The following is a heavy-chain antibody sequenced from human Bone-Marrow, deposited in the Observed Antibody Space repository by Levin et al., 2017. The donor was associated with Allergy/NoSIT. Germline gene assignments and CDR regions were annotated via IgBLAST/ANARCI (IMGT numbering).Heavy chain of an antibody. CDR1: GLTVSSSY. CDR3: AKEGVRSSGWNDALDI. D-gene: IGHD6-19*01. J-gene: IGHJ3*02. V-gene: IGHV3-66*01. CDR2: IRSVGTT. Sequence: GGSLRLSCAASGLTVSSSYMHWVRQAPGRGLEWVSVIRSVGTTYHADSVRGRFTISRDNSKNTLYLQMNILRAEDTAMYYCAKEGVRSSGWNDALDIWGQGTMVTVSS.